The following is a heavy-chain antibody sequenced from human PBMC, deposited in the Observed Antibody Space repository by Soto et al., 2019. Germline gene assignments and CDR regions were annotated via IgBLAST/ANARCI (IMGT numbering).Heavy chain of an antibody. V-gene: IGHV1-18*04. Sequence: ASVKVSCKASGYTFTSYGISWVRQAPGQGPEWMGWISAYNGNTNYAQKLQGRVTMTTDTSTSTAYMELRSLRSDDTAVYYCARIGYCSSTSCYTWFSDYWGQGTLVTVSS. CDR2: ISAYNGNT. CDR3: ARIGYCSSTSCYTWFSDY. CDR1: GYTFTSYG. D-gene: IGHD2-2*02. J-gene: IGHJ4*02.